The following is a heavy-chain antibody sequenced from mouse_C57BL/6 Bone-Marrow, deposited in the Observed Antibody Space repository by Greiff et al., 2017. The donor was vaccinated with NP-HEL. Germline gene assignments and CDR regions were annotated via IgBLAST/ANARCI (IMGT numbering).Heavy chain of an antibody. J-gene: IGHJ3*01. CDR1: GFTFSSYA. CDR2: ICDGGSYT. Sequence: EVKLVESGGGLVKPGGSLKLSCAASGFTFSSYAMSWVRQTPEKRLEWVATICDGGSYTYYPDNVKGRFTISRDNAKNNLYLQMSHLKSEDTAMDYCARGKWAYWGQGTLVTVSA. V-gene: IGHV5-4*03. CDR3: ARGKWAY.